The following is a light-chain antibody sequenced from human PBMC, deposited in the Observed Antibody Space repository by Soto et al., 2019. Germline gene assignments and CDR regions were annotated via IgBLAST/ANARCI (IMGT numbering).Light chain of an antibody. J-gene: IGKJ1*01. Sequence: DIQLKQSPSSLSASVGDRVTITCRASQSISSYLNWYQQKPGKAPKLLIYAASSLQSGVPSRFSGSGSGTDFTLTISSLQPEDFATYYCQQSYSTPQTFGQGTKVDIK. CDR3: QQSYSTPQT. V-gene: IGKV1-39*01. CDR2: AAS. CDR1: QSISSY.